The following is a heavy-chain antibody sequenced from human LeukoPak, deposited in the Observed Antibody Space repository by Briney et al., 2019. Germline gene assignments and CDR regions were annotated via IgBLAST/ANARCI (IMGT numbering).Heavy chain of an antibody. CDR1: GFTFSSYF. CDR2: IKQDGSDK. D-gene: IGHD3-10*01. Sequence: GGSLRLSCAASGFTFSSYFMSWVRQAPGKGLEWVANIKQDGSDKYYMDSVKGRFTISRDNAKISMYLQMSSLRAEDTAVYYCARYVRGSYFYMDVWGKGTTVTVSS. J-gene: IGHJ6*03. CDR3: ARYVRGSYFYMDV. V-gene: IGHV3-7*01.